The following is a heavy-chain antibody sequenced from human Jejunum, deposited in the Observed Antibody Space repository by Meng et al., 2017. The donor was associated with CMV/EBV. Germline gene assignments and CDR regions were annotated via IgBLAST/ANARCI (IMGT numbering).Heavy chain of an antibody. CDR2: ISADGTKI. CDR3: ARGGYYDPYY. V-gene: IGHV3-74*03. CDR1: GFTFDTYW. D-gene: IGHD3-22*01. Sequence: CVASGFTFDTYWMHWVRLAPGKEPLWISHISADGTKIKYADSVKGRFTVSRDNAKNTLYLLMNNLRAEDTAVYYCARGGYYDPYYWGQGTLVTVSS. J-gene: IGHJ4*02.